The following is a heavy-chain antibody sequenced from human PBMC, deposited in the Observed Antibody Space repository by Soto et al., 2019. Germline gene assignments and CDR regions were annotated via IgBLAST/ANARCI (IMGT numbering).Heavy chain of an antibody. Sequence: PSETLSLTCAVYGGSFSGYYWSWIRQPPGKGLEWIGEINHSGSTNYNPSLKSRVTISVDTSKNQFSLKLSSVTAADTAVYYCASEEAYGDYVGCWGQGTLVTVSS. V-gene: IGHV4-34*01. CDR3: ASEEAYGDYVGC. CDR1: GGSFSGYY. D-gene: IGHD4-17*01. J-gene: IGHJ4*02. CDR2: INHSGST.